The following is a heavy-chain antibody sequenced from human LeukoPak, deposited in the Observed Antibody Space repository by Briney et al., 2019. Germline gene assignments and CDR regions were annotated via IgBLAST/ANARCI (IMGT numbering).Heavy chain of an antibody. CDR2: IYTSGST. D-gene: IGHD2-2*01. V-gene: IGHV4-4*07. CDR3: ARESWVYCSSTSCSWFDP. J-gene: IGHJ5*02. CDR1: GGSISSYY. Sequence: ETLSLTCTVSGGSISSYYWSWIRQPAGKGLEWIGRIYTSGSTNYNPSLKSRVTMSVDTSKNQFSLKLSSVTAADTAVYYCARESWVYCSSTSCSWFDPWGQGTLVTVSS.